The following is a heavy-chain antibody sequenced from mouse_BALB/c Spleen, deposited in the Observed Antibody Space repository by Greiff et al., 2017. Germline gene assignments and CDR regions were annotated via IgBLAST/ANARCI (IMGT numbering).Heavy chain of an antibody. Sequence: VQLNESGPGLVKPSQSLSLTCSVTGYSITSGYYWNWIRQFPGNKLEWMGYISYDGSNNYNPSLKNRISITRDTSKNQFFLKLNSVTTEDTATYYCARNGKGYFDVWGAGTTVTVSS. CDR2: ISYDGSN. V-gene: IGHV3-6*02. CDR3: ARNGKGYFDV. CDR1: GYSITSGYY. D-gene: IGHD2-1*01. J-gene: IGHJ1*01.